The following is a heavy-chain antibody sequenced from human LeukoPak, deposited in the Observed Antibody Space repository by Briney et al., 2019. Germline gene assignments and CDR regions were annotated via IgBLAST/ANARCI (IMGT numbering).Heavy chain of an antibody. J-gene: IGHJ6*02. CDR1: GYSISSGYY. Sequence: SETLSLTCTVSGYSISSGYYWGWIRQPPGKGLEWIGSIYHSGSTYYNPSLKSRVTISVDTSKNQFSLKLSSVTAADTAVYYCAREPNWGYYYYGMDVWGQGTTVTVSS. V-gene: IGHV4-38-2*02. CDR3: AREPNWGYYYYGMDV. D-gene: IGHD7-27*01. CDR2: IYHSGST.